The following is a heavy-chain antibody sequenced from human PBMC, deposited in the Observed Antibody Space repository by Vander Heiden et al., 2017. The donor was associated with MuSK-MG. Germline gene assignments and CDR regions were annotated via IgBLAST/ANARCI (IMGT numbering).Heavy chain of an antibody. J-gene: IGHJ4*02. V-gene: IGHV1-3*01. CDR2: INAGNGNT. CDR1: GYTFTSYA. Sequence: QVQLVQSGAEVKKPGASVKVSCKASGYTFTSYAMHWVRQAPGQRLEWMGWINAGNGNTKDAQKFQGRVTITRDTSASTAYMEMSSLRSEDTAVYYCASRTLGSGFQWGQGTLVTVSS. CDR3: ASRTLGSGFQ. D-gene: IGHD3-10*01.